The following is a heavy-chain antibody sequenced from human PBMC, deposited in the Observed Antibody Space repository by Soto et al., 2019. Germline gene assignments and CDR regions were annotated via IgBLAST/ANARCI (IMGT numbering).Heavy chain of an antibody. CDR1: GGTFSSYA. J-gene: IGHJ5*02. CDR3: ASIRTMVRNWFDP. CDR2: IIPIFGTA. D-gene: IGHD3-10*01. Sequence: SVKVSCKASGGTFSSYAISWVRQAPGQGLEWMGGIIPIFGTANYAQKFQGRVTITADESTSTAYMELSSLRSEDTAVYYCASIRTMVRNWFDPWGQGTLVTVSS. V-gene: IGHV1-69*13.